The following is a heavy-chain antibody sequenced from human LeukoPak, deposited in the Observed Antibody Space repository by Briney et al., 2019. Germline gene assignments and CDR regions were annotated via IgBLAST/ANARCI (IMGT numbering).Heavy chain of an antibody. V-gene: IGHV4-31*03. D-gene: IGHD5-18*01. CDR1: GGSISSGGYY. J-gene: IGHJ3*02. CDR2: IYYSGST. CDR3: AREVDTAMVHDAFDI. Sequence: SQTLSLTCTASGGSISSGGYYWSWIRQHPGKGLEWIGYIYYSGSTYYNPSLKSRVTISVDTSKNQFSLKLSSVTAADTAVYYCAREVDTAMVHDAFDIWGQGTMVTVSS.